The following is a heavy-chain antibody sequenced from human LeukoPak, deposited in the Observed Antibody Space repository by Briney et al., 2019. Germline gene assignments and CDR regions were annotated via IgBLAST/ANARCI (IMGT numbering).Heavy chain of an antibody. CDR1: GYTFTSYA. V-gene: IGHV1-3*01. CDR3: ASSDCSSTSCYNGGWGYFDY. J-gene: IGHJ4*02. CDR2: INAGNGNT. Sequence: VASVKVSCKASGYTFTSYAMHWVRQAPGQRLEWMGWINAGNGNTKYSQKFQGRVTITRDTSASTAYMELSSLRSEDTAVYYCASSDCSSTSCYNGGWGYFDYWGQGTLVTVSS. D-gene: IGHD2-2*02.